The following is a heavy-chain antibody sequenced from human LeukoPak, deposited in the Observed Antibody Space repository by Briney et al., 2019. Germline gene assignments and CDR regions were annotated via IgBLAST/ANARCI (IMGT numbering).Heavy chain of an antibody. D-gene: IGHD2-21*02. CDR3: AKDADLCGGDCYGGIDY. J-gene: IGHJ4*02. CDR2: IWYDGSNK. Sequence: PGGFLRLSCAASGFTFSSYGMHWVRQAPGKGLEWVAVIWYDGSNKYYADSVKGRFTISRDNSKNTLYLQMNSLRAEDTAVYYCAKDADLCGGDCYGGIDYWGQGTLVTVSS. CDR1: GFTFSSYG. V-gene: IGHV3-33*06.